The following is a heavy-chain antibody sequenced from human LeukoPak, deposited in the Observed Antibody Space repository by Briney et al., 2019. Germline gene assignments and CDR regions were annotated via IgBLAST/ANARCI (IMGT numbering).Heavy chain of an antibody. J-gene: IGHJ4*02. CDR1: GGSISSGSYY. D-gene: IGHD4-17*01. V-gene: IGHV4-61*02. CDR3: ANSIDFDYGDYYFDY. CDR2: IYTSGST. Sequence: SQTLSLTCTVSGGSISSGSYYWSWIRQPAGKGLEWIGRIYTSGSTNYNPSLKSRVTISLDTSKNQFSLKLSSVTAADTAVYYCANSIDFDYGDYYFDYWGQGALVTVSS.